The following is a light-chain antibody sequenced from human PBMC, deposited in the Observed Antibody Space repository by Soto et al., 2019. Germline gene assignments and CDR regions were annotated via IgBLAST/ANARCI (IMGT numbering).Light chain of an antibody. V-gene: IGKV3-15*01. J-gene: IGKJ1*01. CDR2: GAS. Sequence: IVMTQSPATLSVSPGERATLSCRASQSVSSNLAWYQQKPGQAPRLLIYGASTRATDIPARFSGSGSGTEFTLTISSLQSEDFAVYSCQQHDNWPPTFGQGTKVEIK. CDR1: QSVSSN. CDR3: QQHDNWPPT.